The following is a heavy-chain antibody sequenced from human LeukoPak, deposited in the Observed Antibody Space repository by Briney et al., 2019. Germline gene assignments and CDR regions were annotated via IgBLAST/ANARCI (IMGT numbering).Heavy chain of an antibody. CDR1: GFTFSTYA. Sequence: WGSLRLSCAASGFTFSTYAMSWVRQAPGKGLQWVSLISGSGDGAHYADSVKGRFTISRDNSKNTVYLQMTNLRAEDTAVYYCAKGYIQLWWFDYWGQGTLVTVSS. CDR2: ISGSGDGA. D-gene: IGHD2-21*01. J-gene: IGHJ4*02. CDR3: AKGYIQLWWFDY. V-gene: IGHV3-23*01.